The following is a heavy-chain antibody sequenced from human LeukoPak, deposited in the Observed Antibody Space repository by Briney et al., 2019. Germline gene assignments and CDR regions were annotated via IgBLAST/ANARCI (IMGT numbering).Heavy chain of an antibody. CDR1: GYTFTGYN. V-gene: IGHV1-2*02. CDR2: IYPNSGGT. Sequence: ASLKVSSKASGYTFTGYNMHWVRQTPGQRLEWMGWIYPNSGGTTYAQKFQGRVTMTRDTSINIAYMEVTRLTSDDTAVYFCARDRTALVVRPATYNYFDPWGQGTLVTVSS. CDR3: ARDRTALVVRPATYNYFDP. D-gene: IGHD2-2*01. J-gene: IGHJ5*02.